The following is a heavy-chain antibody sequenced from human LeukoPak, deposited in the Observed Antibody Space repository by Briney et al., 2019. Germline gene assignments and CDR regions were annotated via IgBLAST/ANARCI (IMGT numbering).Heavy chain of an antibody. CDR1: GFTFSSYS. D-gene: IGHD5-12*01. J-gene: IGHJ4*02. CDR3: AKDRGYSTTAGPRFDY. CDR2: ISSSSSTI. Sequence: GGSLRLSCAASGFTFSSYSMNWVRQAPGKGLEWVSYISSSSSTIYYADSVKGRFTISRDNAKNSLYLQMNSLRAEDTALYYCAKDRGYSTTAGPRFDYWGQGTLVTVSS. V-gene: IGHV3-48*04.